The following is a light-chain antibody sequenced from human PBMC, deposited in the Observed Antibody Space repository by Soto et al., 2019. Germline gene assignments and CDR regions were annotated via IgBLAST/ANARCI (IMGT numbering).Light chain of an antibody. J-gene: IGLJ1*01. CDR2: EVS. CDR1: SSDVGGYNY. Sequence: QSALTQPPSASGSPGQSVTISCTGTSSDVGGYNYVSWYQQHPGKAPKLMIYEVSKRPSGVPDRFSGSKSGNTASLTVFGLQAEDEADYYCSSYAGSNNWNFGTGTKLTVL. V-gene: IGLV2-8*01. CDR3: SSYAGSNNWN.